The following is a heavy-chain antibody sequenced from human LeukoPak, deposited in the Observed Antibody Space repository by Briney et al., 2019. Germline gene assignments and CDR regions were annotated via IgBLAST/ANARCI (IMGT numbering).Heavy chain of an antibody. Sequence: SETLSLTCTVSGYSISSGYYWGWIRQPPGKGLEWIGSIYYSGSTYYNPSLKSRVTISVDTSKNQFSLKLSSVTAADTAVYYCARVGSSSWYPVPFDPWGQGTLVTVSS. J-gene: IGHJ5*02. CDR2: IYYSGST. CDR3: ARVGSSSWYPVPFDP. D-gene: IGHD6-13*01. V-gene: IGHV4-38-2*02. CDR1: GYSISSGYY.